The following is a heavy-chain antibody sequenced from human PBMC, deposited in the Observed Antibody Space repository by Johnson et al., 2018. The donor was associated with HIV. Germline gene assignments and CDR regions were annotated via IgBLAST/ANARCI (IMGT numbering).Heavy chain of an antibody. D-gene: IGHD6-19*01. CDR2: INWGGDST. J-gene: IGHJ3*02. Sequence: VQLVESGGVVVHPGGSLRLSCAASGFTFDDYAMRWVRQAPGKGLEWVSVINWGGDSTYYADSVKGRFTISRANSKNSLYLQMNILPPEDTGVYYWSKDIASGYTNGVTLDIWGQGTMVTVSS. CDR1: GFTFDDYA. V-gene: IGHV3-43D*03. CDR3: SKDIASGYTNGVTLDI.